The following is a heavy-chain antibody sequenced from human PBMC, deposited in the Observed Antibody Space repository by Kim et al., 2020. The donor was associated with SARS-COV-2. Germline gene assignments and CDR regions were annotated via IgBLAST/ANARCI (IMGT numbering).Heavy chain of an antibody. V-gene: IGHV3-30*04. CDR2: ISYDGSNK. CDR3: AREKFTGYSSSWDAFDI. J-gene: IGHJ3*02. Sequence: GGSLRLSCAASGFTFSSYAMHWVRQAPGKGLEWVAVISYDGSNKYYADSVKGRFTISRDNSKNTLYLQMNSLRAEDTAVYYCAREKFTGYSSSWDAFDIWGQGTMVTVSS. CDR1: GFTFSSYA. D-gene: IGHD6-13*01.